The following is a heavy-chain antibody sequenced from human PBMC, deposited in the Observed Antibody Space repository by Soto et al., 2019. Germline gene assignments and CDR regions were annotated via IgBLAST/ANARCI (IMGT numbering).Heavy chain of an antibody. J-gene: IGHJ1*01. CDR3: AKDPIIWALGGYFQH. CDR2: LSYDGTNN. Sequence: QVQLVESGGGVVQPGRSLRLFCAASGFTFSSYDMHWVRQAPGKGLEWVAILSYDGTNNYYSDSVKGRFTISRDNSKNTLYLQMNSLRAEDTAVYYCAKDPIIWALGGYFQHWGQGTLVTVSS. V-gene: IGHV3-30*18. D-gene: IGHD1-26*01. CDR1: GFTFSSYD.